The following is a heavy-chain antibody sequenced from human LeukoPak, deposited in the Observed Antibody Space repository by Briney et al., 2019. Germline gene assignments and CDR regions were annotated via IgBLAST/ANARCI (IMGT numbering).Heavy chain of an antibody. V-gene: IGHV3-66*01. Sequence: GGSLGLSCAASGFTVSSNYMSWVRQAPGKGLEWVSVIYSGGSTYYADSVKGRFTISRDNSKNTLYLQMNSLRAEDTAVYYCARAKSKKPYYYGMDVWGQGTTVTVSS. CDR2: IYSGGST. CDR3: ARAKSKKPYYYGMDV. D-gene: IGHD4-11*01. J-gene: IGHJ6*02. CDR1: GFTVSSNY.